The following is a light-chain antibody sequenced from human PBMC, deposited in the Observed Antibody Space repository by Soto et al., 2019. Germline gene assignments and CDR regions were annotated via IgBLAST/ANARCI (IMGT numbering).Light chain of an antibody. J-gene: IGKJ1*01. CDR3: MQALQTPWT. CDR1: QSLLHSNGYNY. Sequence: VMTQSPLSLPVTPGEPASISCRSSQSLLHSNGYNYLDWYLQKPGQSPQLLIYLGSNRASGVPDRFSGTGSGTDFTLKISRVEAEDVGVYYCMQALQTPWTFGQGTKVEIK. V-gene: IGKV2-28*01. CDR2: LGS.